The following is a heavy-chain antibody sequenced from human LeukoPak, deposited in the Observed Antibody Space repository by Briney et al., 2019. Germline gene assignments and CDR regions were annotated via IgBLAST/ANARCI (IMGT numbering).Heavy chain of an antibody. Sequence: ASVNVSCKASGNTFTIYAMHWVRQAPGQRLEWMGWINAGNGNTKYSQKSQGRVTITRDTSASTVYMELSSLRSEDTAVYYCARLSGDYVAFDIWGQGTMVTVSS. V-gene: IGHV1-3*01. J-gene: IGHJ3*02. CDR3: ARLSGDYVAFDI. CDR2: INAGNGNT. D-gene: IGHD4-17*01. CDR1: GNTFTIYA.